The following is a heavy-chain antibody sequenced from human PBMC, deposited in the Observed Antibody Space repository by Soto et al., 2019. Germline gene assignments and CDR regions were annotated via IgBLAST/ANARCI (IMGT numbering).Heavy chain of an antibody. CDR3: ASTVFWSGYRSGDYFDY. Sequence: GASVKVSCKASGYTFFTYDISWVRQAPGQGLEWMGWISTYSGDTKYAQKFQGRVTMTTDTSTTTAYLELRSLRSDDTAVYYCASTVFWSGYRSGDYFDYWGQGTLVTVSS. CDR1: GYTFFTYD. CDR2: ISTYSGDT. D-gene: IGHD3-3*01. V-gene: IGHV1-18*01. J-gene: IGHJ4*02.